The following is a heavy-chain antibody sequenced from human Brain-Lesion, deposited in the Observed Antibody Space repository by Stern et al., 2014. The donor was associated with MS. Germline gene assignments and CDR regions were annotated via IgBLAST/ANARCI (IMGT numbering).Heavy chain of an antibody. J-gene: IGHJ6*02. Sequence: EVQLVQSGGGLVQPGGSLRLSCAGSGFSLSSYWMSWVRQAPGKGPELVATIKQDGSERYYLDSVKGRFTISRDNSKNSVFLQMNSLRVDDTSVYYCARDCGSGSCYQTQYYYGVDVWGQGTTVIVSS. CDR3: ARDCGSGSCYQTQYYYGVDV. CDR1: GFSLSSYW. D-gene: IGHD2-15*01. V-gene: IGHV3-7*01. CDR2: IKQDGSER.